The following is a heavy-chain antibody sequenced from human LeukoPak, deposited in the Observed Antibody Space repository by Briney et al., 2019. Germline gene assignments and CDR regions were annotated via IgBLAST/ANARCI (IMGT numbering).Heavy chain of an antibody. J-gene: IGHJ4*02. CDR3: ARDAAGYFDY. CDR2: ISSSGSTI. D-gene: IGHD1-1*01. CDR1: GFTFSSYE. V-gene: IGHV3-48*03. Sequence: RGSLRLSCAASGFTFSSYEMNWVRQAPGKGLEWVSYISSSGSTIYYADSVKGRFTISRDNAKNSLYLQMNSLRAEDTAVYYCARDAAGYFDYWGQGTLVTVSS.